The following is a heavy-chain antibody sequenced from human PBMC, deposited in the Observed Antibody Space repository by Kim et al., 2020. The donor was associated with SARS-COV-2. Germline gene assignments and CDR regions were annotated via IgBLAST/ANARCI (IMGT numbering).Heavy chain of an antibody. CDR1: GGSISSGGYS. Sequence: SETLSLTCTVSGGSISSGGYSWSWIRQHPGQGLEWIGYIYFSGSTYYNPSLKSRVTLSEDTSKNQFSLKLSSVTAADTAVYYCAGYCSSTSCYTGAFDI. CDR2: IYFSGST. CDR3: AGYCSSTSCYTGAFDI. J-gene: IGHJ3*02. V-gene: IGHV4-31*03. D-gene: IGHD2-2*02.